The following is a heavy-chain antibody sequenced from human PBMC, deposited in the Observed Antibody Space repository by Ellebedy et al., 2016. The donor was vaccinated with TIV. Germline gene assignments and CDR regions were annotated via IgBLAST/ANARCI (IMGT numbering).Heavy chain of an antibody. CDR1: GDSIGRSVYY. Sequence: MPSDTLSLTCTVPGDSIGRSVYYRGWMRQPPGRGRVWSGSFSQSGSTYYNPSLTSRVTISVDTSKNQFSLKLSSVTAADTAIFYCARHSTVTTIGTWGQGALVTVSS. J-gene: IGHJ5*02. D-gene: IGHD4-17*01. V-gene: IGHV4-39*01. CDR3: ARHSTVTTIGT. CDR2: FSQSGST.